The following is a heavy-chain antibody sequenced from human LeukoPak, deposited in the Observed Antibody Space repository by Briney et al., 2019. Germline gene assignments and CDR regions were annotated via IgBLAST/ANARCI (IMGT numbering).Heavy chain of an antibody. CDR1: GGSISSGGYY. V-gene: IGHV4-31*03. D-gene: IGHD3-10*01. J-gene: IGHJ4*02. Sequence: SETLSFTCTVSGGSISSGGYYWSWIRQHPGKGLEWIGYIYYSGSTYYNPSLKSRVTISVDTSKNQFSLKLSSVTAADTAVYYCARVRGVMRPHFGYWGQGTLVTVSS. CDR2: IYYSGST. CDR3: ARVRGVMRPHFGY.